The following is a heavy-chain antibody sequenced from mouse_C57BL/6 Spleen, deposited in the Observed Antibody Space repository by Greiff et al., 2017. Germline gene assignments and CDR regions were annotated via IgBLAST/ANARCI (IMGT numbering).Heavy chain of an antibody. Sequence: GGGLVQPKGSLKLSCAASGFSFNTYAMNWVRQAPGKGLEWVARIRSKSNNYATYYADSVKDRFTISRDDSESMLYLQMNNLKTEDTAMYYCVRQLLDYFDYWGQGTTLTVSS. V-gene: IGHV10-1*01. CDR3: VRQLLDYFDY. CDR2: IRSKSNNYAT. J-gene: IGHJ2*01. CDR1: GFSFNTYA. D-gene: IGHD1-1*01.